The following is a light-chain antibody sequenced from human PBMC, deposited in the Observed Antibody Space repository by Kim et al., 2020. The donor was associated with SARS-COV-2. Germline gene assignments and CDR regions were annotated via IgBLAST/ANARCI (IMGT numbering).Light chain of an antibody. J-gene: IGKJ4*01. CDR2: WAS. CDR3: QQYYATLALT. Sequence: ATINCKSSQSVFFSSDNKNYLAWYQQKPGQPPKLLISWASTRESGVPDRFSGSGSGTDFTLTISSLQAEDAAVYYCQQYYATLALTFGGGTKVEI. CDR1: QSVFFSSDNKNY. V-gene: IGKV4-1*01.